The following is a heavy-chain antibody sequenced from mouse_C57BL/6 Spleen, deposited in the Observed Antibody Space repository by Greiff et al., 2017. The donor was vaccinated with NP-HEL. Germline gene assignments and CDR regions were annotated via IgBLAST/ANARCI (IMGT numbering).Heavy chain of an antibody. D-gene: IGHD3-3*01. CDR3: ARRGGGHYYAMDY. V-gene: IGHV1-61*01. Sequence: VQLQQPGAELVRPGSSVKLSCKASGYTFTSYWMDWVKQRPGQGLEWIGNLYPSDSETHYNQKFKDKATLTVDKSSSTAYMQLSSLTSEDSAVYYCARRGGGHYYAMDYWGQGTSVTVSS. J-gene: IGHJ4*01. CDR1: GYTFTSYW. CDR2: LYPSDSET.